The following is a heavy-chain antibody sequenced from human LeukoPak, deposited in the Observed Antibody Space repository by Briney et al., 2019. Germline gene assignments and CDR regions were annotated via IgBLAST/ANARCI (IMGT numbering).Heavy chain of an antibody. CDR2: INPSGGST. CDR3: ARDAGSGSYLTGGYFDY. J-gene: IGHJ4*02. CDR1: GYTFTSYY. Sequence: ASVKVSCKASGYTFTSYYMHWVQQAPGQGLEWMGIINPSGGSTSYAQKFQGRVTMTRDTSTSTVYMELSSLRSEDTAVYYCARDAGSGSYLTGGYFDYWGQGTLVTVSS. D-gene: IGHD1-26*01. V-gene: IGHV1-46*01.